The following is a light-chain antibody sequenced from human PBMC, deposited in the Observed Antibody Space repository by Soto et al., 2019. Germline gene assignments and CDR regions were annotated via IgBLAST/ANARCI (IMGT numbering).Light chain of an antibody. CDR3: MQALQTSWT. CDR2: LGS. CDR1: QSLLHSNGYNY. Sequence: DIVMTQSPLSLPVTPGEPASISCRSSQSLLHSNGYNYLDWYLQKPGQSPQLLIYLGSNRASGVPDRFSGSGSGTDFTLKISRVVAEDVGVYYCMQALQTSWTF. J-gene: IGKJ1*01. V-gene: IGKV2-28*01.